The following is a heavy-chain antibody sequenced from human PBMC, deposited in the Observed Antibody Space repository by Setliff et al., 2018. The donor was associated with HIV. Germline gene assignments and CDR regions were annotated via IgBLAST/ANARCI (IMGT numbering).Heavy chain of an antibody. V-gene: IGHV1-46*01. CDR2: INPTGGSK. CDR1: GYSFTNHY. D-gene: IGHD5-12*01. J-gene: IGHJ3*02. Sequence: ASVKVSCKPSGYSFTNHYMHWVRQAPGQGLEWMGVINPTGGSKRNTQKFQGRVAMTRDTSTSTVYMELGSLRSEDTAVYYCASAGAWQRNALDIWGQGTMVTVSS. CDR3: ASAGAWQRNALDI.